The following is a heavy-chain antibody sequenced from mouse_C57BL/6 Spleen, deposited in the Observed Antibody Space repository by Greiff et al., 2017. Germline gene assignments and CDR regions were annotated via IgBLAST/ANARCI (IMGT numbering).Heavy chain of an antibody. D-gene: IGHD1-1*01. CDR3: ARERITTVVAPFDY. CDR2: IHPNSGST. V-gene: IGHV1-64*01. Sequence: VKLQQPGAELVKPGASVKLSCKASGYTFTSYWMHWVKQRPGQGLEWIGMIHPNSGSTNYNEKFKSKATLTVDKSSSTAYTQLSSLTSEDSAVYYCARERITTVVAPFDYWGQGTTLTVSS. CDR1: GYTFTSYW. J-gene: IGHJ2*01.